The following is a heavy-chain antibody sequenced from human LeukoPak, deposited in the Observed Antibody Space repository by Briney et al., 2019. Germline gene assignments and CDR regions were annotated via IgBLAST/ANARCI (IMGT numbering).Heavy chain of an antibody. Sequence: SETLSLTCTVSGGSISRSSDYWGWIRQSPGEGLEWIGTIYYDGSTYYNPSLKSRVTISMDTSKNQFSLNLSSVTAADTAVYYCTRDSQLEWFYSWGQGTLVTVSS. CDR3: TRDSQLEWFYS. CDR2: IYYDGST. CDR1: GGSISRSSDY. V-gene: IGHV4-39*07. J-gene: IGHJ5*01. D-gene: IGHD3-10*01.